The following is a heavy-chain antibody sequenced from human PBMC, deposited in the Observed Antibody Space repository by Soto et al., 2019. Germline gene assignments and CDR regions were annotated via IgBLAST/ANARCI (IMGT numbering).Heavy chain of an antibody. D-gene: IGHD2-8*01. V-gene: IGHV4-59*01. J-gene: IGHJ3*01. Sequence: NPSETLSLTCTVSGGSISNFYWSWIRQPPGKGLEWIAYINYNGNTNYSPSLKSRVSISVDTSKNQFSLRMTAVTAADTAVYYCARDMYASGIPHASDVWGQGTMVTVSS. CDR1: GGSISNFY. CDR3: ARDMYASGIPHASDV. CDR2: INYNGNT.